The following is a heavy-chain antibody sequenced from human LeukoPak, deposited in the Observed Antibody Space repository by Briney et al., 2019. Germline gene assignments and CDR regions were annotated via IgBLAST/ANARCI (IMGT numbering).Heavy chain of an antibody. D-gene: IGHD6-13*01. J-gene: IGHJ6*02. CDR2: ISGSGGSP. CDR3: ANGFSYSSGWYSVPYYSGMDV. V-gene: IGHV3-23*01. CDR1: GFTFSSYA. Sequence: HPGGSLRLSCAASGFTFSSYAMSWVRQAPGEGLEWVSAISGSGGSPYYADSVKGRFTISKDNSKNKFYLQLNRRQAEAPVLFYVANGFSYSSGWYSVPYYSGMDVWGQGTTVTVSS.